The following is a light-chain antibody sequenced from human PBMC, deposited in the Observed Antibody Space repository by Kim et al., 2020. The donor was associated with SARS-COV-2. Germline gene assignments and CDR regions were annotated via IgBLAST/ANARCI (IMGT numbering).Light chain of an antibody. CDR1: KLGDKY. V-gene: IGLV3-1*01. J-gene: IGLJ1*01. CDR3: QAWDSSTEV. Sequence: SYELTQPPSVSVSPGQTASITCSGDKLGDKYACWYQQKPGQSPVLVIYQDSKRPSGIPERFSGSNSGNTATLTISGTQAMDEADYYCQAWDSSTEVFVTGTKVTVL. CDR2: QDS.